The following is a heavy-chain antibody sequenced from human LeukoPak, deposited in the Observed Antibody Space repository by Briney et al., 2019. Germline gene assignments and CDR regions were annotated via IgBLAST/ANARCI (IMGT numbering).Heavy chain of an antibody. V-gene: IGHV1-2*02. CDR3: ARAAFGGVIVTDY. CDR2: INPNSGGT. CDR1: GYTFTGYY. J-gene: IGHJ4*02. D-gene: IGHD3-16*02. Sequence: ASAKVSCKASGYTFTGYYMHWVRQAPGQGLEWMGWINPNSGGTNYAQKFQGRVTMTRDTSISTAYMELSRLRSDDTAVYYCARAAFGGVIVTDYWGQGTLVTVSS.